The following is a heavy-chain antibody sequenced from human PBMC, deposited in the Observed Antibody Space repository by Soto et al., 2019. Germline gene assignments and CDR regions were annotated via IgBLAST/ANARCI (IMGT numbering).Heavy chain of an antibody. Sequence: NPSETLSLTCTVPGGSIYRSGYYWGWIRQRPGRGLEWIGNIDYNGVTYSNPSLKSRVTISRDTSKNQFSLKLTSVTAADTALYYCGKVLVGATGHTDSDSWGPGTLVTVSS. V-gene: IGHV4-39*01. CDR3: GKVLVGATGHTDSDS. D-gene: IGHD2-15*01. CDR2: IDYNGVT. CDR1: GGSIYRSGYY. J-gene: IGHJ4*02.